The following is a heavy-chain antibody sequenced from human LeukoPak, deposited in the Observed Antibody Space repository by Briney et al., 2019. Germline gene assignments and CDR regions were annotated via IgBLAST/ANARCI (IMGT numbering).Heavy chain of an antibody. CDR3: ARGLSYHDFWSGRLAPPADSLFDY. CDR2: ISAYNGNT. CDR1: GYTFTSYG. D-gene: IGHD3-3*01. J-gene: IGHJ4*02. Sequence: GASVKVSCKASGYTFTSYGISWVRQAPGQGLEWMGWISAYNGNTNYAQKLQGRVTMTTDTSTSTAYMELRSLRSDDTAVYYCARGLSYHDFWSGRLAPPADSLFDYWGQGTLVTVSS. V-gene: IGHV1-18*01.